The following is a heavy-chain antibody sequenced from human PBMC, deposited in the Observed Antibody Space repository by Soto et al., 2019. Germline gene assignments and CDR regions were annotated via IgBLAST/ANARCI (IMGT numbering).Heavy chain of an antibody. CDR3: ARDLNVDTVMVASYQFDY. Sequence: EVQLVESGGGLVKPGGSLRLSCAASGFTFSSYSMNWVRQAPGKGLEWVSHISSSSSYIYYAGSVEGRFTISRDNAQNTLYLQMNSLRAEDTAVYYCARDLNVDTVMVASYQFDYWGQGALVTVSS. CDR1: GFTFSSYS. J-gene: IGHJ4*02. CDR2: ISSSSSYI. V-gene: IGHV3-21*01. D-gene: IGHD5-18*01.